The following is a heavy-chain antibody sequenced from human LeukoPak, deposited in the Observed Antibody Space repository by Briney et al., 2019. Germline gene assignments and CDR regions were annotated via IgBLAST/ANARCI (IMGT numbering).Heavy chain of an antibody. J-gene: IGHJ3*02. CDR2: INWNGGST. Sequence: GGSLILSCAASGFTFDDYGMSWVRQAPGKGLEWVSGINWNGGSTGYADSVKGRFNISRDNAKNFLYLQMNSLRAEDTAVYYCAREPYGSGSYGAFDIWGQGTMVTVSS. D-gene: IGHD3-10*01. V-gene: IGHV3-20*04. CDR1: GFTFDDYG. CDR3: AREPYGSGSYGAFDI.